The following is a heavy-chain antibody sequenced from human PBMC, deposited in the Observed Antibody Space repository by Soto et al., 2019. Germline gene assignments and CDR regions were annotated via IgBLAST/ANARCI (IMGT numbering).Heavy chain of an antibody. Sequence: GSLRLSCAASGFTFSSYGMHWVRQAPGKGLEWVAVIWYDGSNKYYADSVKGRFTISRDNSKNTLYLQMNSLRAEDTAVYYRARDGVWSGYYTIYYYYYGMDVWGQGTTVTVSS. CDR1: GFTFSSYG. CDR3: ARDGVWSGYYTIYYYYYGMDV. D-gene: IGHD3-3*01. CDR2: IWYDGSNK. V-gene: IGHV3-33*01. J-gene: IGHJ6*02.